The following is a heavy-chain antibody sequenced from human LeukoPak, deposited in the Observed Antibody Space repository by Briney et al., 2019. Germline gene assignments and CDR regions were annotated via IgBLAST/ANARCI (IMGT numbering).Heavy chain of an antibody. CDR2: IYYSGST. D-gene: IGHD4-17*01. J-gene: IGHJ6*02. CDR1: GGSISSGGYY. CDR3: ARVHGDYGMDV. V-gene: IGHV4-31*03. Sequence: SETLSLTCTVSGGSISSGGYYWSWLRQHPGKGLEWIGYIYYSGSTYYNPSLKSRVTISVDTSKNQFSLKLSSVTAADTAVYYCARVHGDYGMDVWGQGTTVTVSS.